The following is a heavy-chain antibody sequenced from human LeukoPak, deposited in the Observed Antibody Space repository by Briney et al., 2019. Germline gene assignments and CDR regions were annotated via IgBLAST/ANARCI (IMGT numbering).Heavy chain of an antibody. J-gene: IGHJ6*04. CDR2: IYSSGSS. CDR1: GGSISTGAFS. CDR3: ARSYSSSRFIMDV. D-gene: IGHD6-13*01. V-gene: IGHV4-30-4*07. Sequence: PSETLSLTCVVSGGSISTGAFSWYWPRQPPGQGPEWIGYIYSSGSSYYNPSLQSRFIISVDTSKNQLSLRVTSVTAADTAVYYCARSYSSSRFIMDVWGKGTTVTVSS.